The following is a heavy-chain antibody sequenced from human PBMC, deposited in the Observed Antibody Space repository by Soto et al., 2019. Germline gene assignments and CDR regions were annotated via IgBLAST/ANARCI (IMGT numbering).Heavy chain of an antibody. CDR3: ARGAYYYDSSGLSY. CDR1: GFTFSSYS. CDR2: ISSSSSTI. Sequence: EVQLVESGGGLVQPGGSLRLSCAASGFTFSSYSMNWVRQAPGKGLEWVSYISSSSSTIYYADSVKGRFTISRDNAKNSLYLQMNSLRAEGTAVYYCARGAYYYDSSGLSYWGQGTLVTVSS. V-gene: IGHV3-48*01. D-gene: IGHD3-22*01. J-gene: IGHJ4*02.